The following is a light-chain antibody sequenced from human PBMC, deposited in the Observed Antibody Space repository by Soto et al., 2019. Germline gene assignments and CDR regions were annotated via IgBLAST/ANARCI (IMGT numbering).Light chain of an antibody. CDR3: AAWDDSLSGPV. CDR2: SND. V-gene: IGLV1-44*01. CDR1: SSNIGSNT. Sequence: QSVLTQPPSASGTPGQRVTISCSGSSSNIGSNTVNWYQQVPGTAPKLLIYSNDQRPSGVPDLFSVSKSGTSASLAISGLQSEDEADYSCAAWDDSLSGPVFGGGTKVTVL. J-gene: IGLJ2*01.